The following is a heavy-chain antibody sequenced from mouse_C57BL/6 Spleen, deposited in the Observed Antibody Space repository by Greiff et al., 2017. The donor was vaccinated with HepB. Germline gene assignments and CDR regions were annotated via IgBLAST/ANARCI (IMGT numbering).Heavy chain of an antibody. J-gene: IGHJ2*01. Sequence: VQVVESGAELMKPGASVKLSCKATGYTFTGYWIEWVKQRPGHGLEWIGEILPGSGSTNYNEKFKGKATFTADTSSNTAYMQLSSLTTEDSAIYYCARRPTQRRLRYYFDYWGQGTTLTVSS. D-gene: IGHD3-2*02. CDR1: GYTFTGYW. CDR2: ILPGSGST. CDR3: ARRPTQRRLRYYFDY. V-gene: IGHV1-9*01.